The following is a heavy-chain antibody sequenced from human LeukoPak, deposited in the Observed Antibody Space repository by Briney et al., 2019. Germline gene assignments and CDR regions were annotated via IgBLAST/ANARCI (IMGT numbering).Heavy chain of an antibody. V-gene: IGHV1-2*02. Sequence: ASVKVSCKASGYTFTGYYMHWVRQAPGPGLEWMGWINPNSGGTNYAQKFQGRVTLTRDTSISTAYMELSRLISDDTAVYYCARDLFLAAAEREGDDYWGQGTLVTVSS. CDR3: ARDLFLAAAEREGDDY. CDR2: INPNSGGT. D-gene: IGHD6-13*01. CDR1: GYTFTGYY. J-gene: IGHJ4*02.